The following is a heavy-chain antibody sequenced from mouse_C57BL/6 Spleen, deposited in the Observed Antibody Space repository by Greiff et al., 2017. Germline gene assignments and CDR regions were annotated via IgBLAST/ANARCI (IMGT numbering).Heavy chain of an antibody. J-gene: IGHJ3*01. V-gene: IGHV1-69*01. D-gene: IGHD2-5*01. CDR2: IDPSDSYT. CDR3: ARHASNYAWFAY. CDR1: GYTFTSYW. Sequence: QVQLQQPGAELVMPGASVKLSCKASGYTFTSYWMHWVKQRPGQGLEWIGEIDPSDSYTNYNQKFKGKSTLTVDKSSSTVYMELSRLTSEDSAVYFCARHASNYAWFAYWGQGTLVTVSA.